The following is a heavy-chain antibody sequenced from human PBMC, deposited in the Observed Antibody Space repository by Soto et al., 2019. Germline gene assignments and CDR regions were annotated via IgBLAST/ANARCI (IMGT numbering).Heavy chain of an antibody. J-gene: IGHJ4*02. CDR3: ARSIVVVTALDF. V-gene: IGHV1-3*01. CDR1: GYTFTSYA. D-gene: IGHD2-21*02. Sequence: ASVKVSCKASGYTFTSYAMHWVRQAPGQRLEWMGWINAGNGNTKYSQKFQGRVTITRDTSASTAYMELSSLRSEDTTVYYCARSIVVVTALDFWGQGTLVTVSS. CDR2: INAGNGNT.